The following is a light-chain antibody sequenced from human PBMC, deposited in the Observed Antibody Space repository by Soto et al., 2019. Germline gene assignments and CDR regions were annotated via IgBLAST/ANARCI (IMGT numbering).Light chain of an antibody. V-gene: IGKV3-11*01. CDR2: DAS. CDR1: QSVSSF. J-gene: IGKJ4*01. CDR3: QQRL. Sequence: EIVLTQSPATLSLSPGERATLSCRASQSVSSFLAWYQQKPGQAPRLLIYDASKRATGIPARFSGSGSGTDFTLTISSIVPEDFAVYYCQQRLFGGGTKVEIK.